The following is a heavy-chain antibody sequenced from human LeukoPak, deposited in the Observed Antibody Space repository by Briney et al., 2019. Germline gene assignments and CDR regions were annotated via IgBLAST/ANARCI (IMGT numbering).Heavy chain of an antibody. Sequence: PGGSLRLSCAASGFTFSSYSMNWVRQAPGKGLEWVAVISYDGSNKYYADSVKGRFTISRDNSKNTLYLQMNSLRAEDTAVYYCAKDVGKWESLHFFDYWGQGTLVTVSS. V-gene: IGHV3-30*18. CDR1: GFTFSSYS. J-gene: IGHJ4*02. CDR2: ISYDGSNK. CDR3: AKDVGKWESLHFFDY. D-gene: IGHD1-26*01.